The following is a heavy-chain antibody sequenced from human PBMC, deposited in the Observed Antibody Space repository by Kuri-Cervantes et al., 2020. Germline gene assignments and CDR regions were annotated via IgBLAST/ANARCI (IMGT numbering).Heavy chain of an antibody. D-gene: IGHD3-10*01. V-gene: IGHV4-39*01. CDR1: GGSISSSSYY. Sequence: SETLSLTCTVSGGSISSSSYYWGWIRQPPGKGLEWIGSIYHSGSTYYNPSLKSRVTISVDTSENQFSLKLSSVTAADTAVYYCARGAGGYFDYWGQGTLVTVSS. J-gene: IGHJ4*02. CDR3: ARGAGGYFDY. CDR2: IYHSGST.